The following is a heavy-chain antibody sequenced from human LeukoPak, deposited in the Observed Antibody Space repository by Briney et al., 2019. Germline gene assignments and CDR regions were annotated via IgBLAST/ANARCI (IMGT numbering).Heavy chain of an antibody. V-gene: IGHV3-21*01. CDR1: GFTFSSYS. J-gene: IGHJ4*02. CDR2: ISSSSSYI. CDR3: VRRRRQDTSAYHDFDY. D-gene: IGHD3-22*01. Sequence: GGSLRLSCAASGFTFSSYSMNWVRQAPGKGLEWVSSISSSSSYIYYADSVKGRFTISRDNAKNTLYLQMNSLRAEDSAVYYCVRRRRQDTSAYHDFDYWGQGTLVTVSS.